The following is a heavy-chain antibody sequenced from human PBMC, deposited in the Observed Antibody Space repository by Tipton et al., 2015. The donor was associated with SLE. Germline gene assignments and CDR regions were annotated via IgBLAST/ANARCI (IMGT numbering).Heavy chain of an antibody. CDR1: GGSFSGYY. J-gene: IGHJ4*02. V-gene: IGHV4-59*08. Sequence: LRLSCTVNGGSFSGYYWSWIRQPPGKGLEWIGYIYYSGSTNYNPSLKSRVTMSVDTSKNQFSLKLSSVTAADTAVYYCARRQWGSGYDYFDYWGQGTLVTVSS. CDR2: IYYSGST. CDR3: ARRQWGSGYDYFDY. D-gene: IGHD5-12*01.